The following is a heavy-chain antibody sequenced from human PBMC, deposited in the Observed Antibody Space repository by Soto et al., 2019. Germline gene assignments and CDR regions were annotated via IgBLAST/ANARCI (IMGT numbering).Heavy chain of an antibody. CDR1: GGSISSYY. CDR2: IYYSGST. V-gene: IGHV4-59*01. J-gene: IGHJ4*02. Sequence: SETLSLTCTVSGGSISSYYWSWIRQPPGKGLEWIGYIYYSGSTNYNPSLKSRVTISVDTSKNQFSLKLSSVTAADTAVYYCARMESSGWYLFDYWGQGTLVTGS. CDR3: ARMESSGWYLFDY. D-gene: IGHD6-19*01.